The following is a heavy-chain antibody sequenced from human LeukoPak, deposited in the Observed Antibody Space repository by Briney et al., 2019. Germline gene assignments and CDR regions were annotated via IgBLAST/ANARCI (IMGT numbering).Heavy chain of an antibody. J-gene: IGHJ6*03. D-gene: IGHD3-10*01. CDR2: IRYDGSNK. CDR3: AKAVPQLYGSGSYLPNYYYYMDV. CDR1: GFTLSSYG. V-gene: IGHV3-30*02. Sequence: PGRSLRLSCAASGFTLSSYGMHWVRQAPGKGLEWVAFIRYDGSNKYYADSVKGRFTISRDNSKNTLYLQMNSLRAEDTAVYYCAKAVPQLYGSGSYLPNYYYYMDVWGKGTTVTVSS.